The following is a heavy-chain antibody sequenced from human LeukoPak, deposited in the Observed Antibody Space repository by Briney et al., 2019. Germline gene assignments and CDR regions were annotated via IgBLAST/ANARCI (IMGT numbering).Heavy chain of an antibody. CDR2: ISWNSGSI. Sequence: GGSLRLSCAASGFTFDDYAMHWVRQAPGKGLEWVSGISWNSGSIGYADSVKGRFTISRDNSKNTLYLQMNSLRAEDTAVYYCARSAFDAFDIWGQGTMVTVSS. CDR1: GFTFDDYA. V-gene: IGHV3-9*01. J-gene: IGHJ3*02. D-gene: IGHD2-15*01. CDR3: ARSAFDAFDI.